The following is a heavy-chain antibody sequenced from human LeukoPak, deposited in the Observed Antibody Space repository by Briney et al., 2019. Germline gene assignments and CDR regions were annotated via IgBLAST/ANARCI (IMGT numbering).Heavy chain of an antibody. J-gene: IGHJ4*02. V-gene: IGHV3-23*01. D-gene: IGHD3-9*01. CDR1: GFTFSSYV. CDR3: AKDLTGFDSFDY. Sequence: GGSLRLSCAASGFTFSSYVMSWVRQAPGKGLEWVSSISGRGGSTYSADSVKGRFTISRDNSKNTLYLQMNNLRAEDTAVYYCAKDLTGFDSFDYWGQGTLVTVSS. CDR2: ISGRGGST.